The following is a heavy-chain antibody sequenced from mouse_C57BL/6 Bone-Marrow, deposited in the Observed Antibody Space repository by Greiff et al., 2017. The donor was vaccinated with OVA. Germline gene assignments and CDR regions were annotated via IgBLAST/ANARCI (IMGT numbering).Heavy chain of an antibody. CDR3: AKNDSSGPFAY. V-gene: IGHV5-6*01. Sequence: EVQLVESGGDLVKPGGSLKLSCAASGFTFSSYGMSWVRPTPDKRLEWVATLSSGGSYTYYPDSVKGRFTISRDNDKNTLYRERSSLKCEYTAMYYWAKNDSSGPFAYWGQGTLVTVSA. CDR1: GFTFSSYG. CDR2: LSSGGSYT. D-gene: IGHD3-2*02. J-gene: IGHJ3*01.